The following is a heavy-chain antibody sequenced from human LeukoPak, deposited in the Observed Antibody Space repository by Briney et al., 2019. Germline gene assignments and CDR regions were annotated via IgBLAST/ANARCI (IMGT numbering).Heavy chain of an antibody. V-gene: IGHV3-15*01. J-gene: IGHJ4*02. D-gene: IGHD6-19*01. CDR1: GFTFSNAW. Sequence: GGSLRLSCAASGFTFSNAWMSWVRQAPGKGLEWVGRIKSNTDGGTTDYAAPVKGRFTISRDDSKNTLYLQMNSLKTEDTAVYYCTTDHTVAGGPYFDYWGQGTLVTVSS. CDR3: TTDHTVAGGPYFDY. CDR2: IKSNTDGGTT.